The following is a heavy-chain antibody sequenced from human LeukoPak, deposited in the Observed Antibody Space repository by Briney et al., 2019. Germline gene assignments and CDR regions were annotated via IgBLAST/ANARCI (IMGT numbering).Heavy chain of an antibody. CDR3: AKVGGSGNYLHYFDY. J-gene: IGHJ4*02. CDR2: ISHGGDNE. CDR1: GFTFSIYG. Sequence: PGGSLRLSCAASGFTFSIYGMHWVRQAPGKGLEWVSVISHGGDNEYYADSVKGRFTISRDNSKNPLYLQMNSLRAEDTALYYCAKVGGSGNYLHYFDYWGQGTLVTVSS. V-gene: IGHV3-30*18. D-gene: IGHD3-10*01.